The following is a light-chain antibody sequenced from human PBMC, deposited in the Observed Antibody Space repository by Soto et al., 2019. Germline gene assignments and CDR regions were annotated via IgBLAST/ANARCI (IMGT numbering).Light chain of an antibody. CDR2: GAS. Sequence: EIVLTPSPGTRALSPGASATLSCRASQSVTSNYLAWFQQKPGQAPRLLIYGASTRATGIPARFSGSGSGTEFTLTINSLQSEDFVVYYCQQYDNWPPPSAQGGRLAIK. CDR1: QSVTSN. J-gene: IGKJ5*01. CDR3: QQYDNWPPP. V-gene: IGKV3-15*01.